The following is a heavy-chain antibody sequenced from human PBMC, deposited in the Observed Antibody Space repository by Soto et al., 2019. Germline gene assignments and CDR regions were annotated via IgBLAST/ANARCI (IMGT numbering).Heavy chain of an antibody. CDR2: IYYSGST. V-gene: IGHV4-59*01. D-gene: IGHD4-17*01. CDR3: TRVGGYYGDYPNFDY. Sequence: KPSETLSLTCLVSSGSISGYYWSWLRQPPGKGLEWIGNIYYSGSTNYNPSRKSQVTISVDTSKNQFSLKLRSVTAADTAVYYCTRVGGYYGDYPNFDYWGQGTLVTVSS. J-gene: IGHJ4*02. CDR1: SGSISGYY.